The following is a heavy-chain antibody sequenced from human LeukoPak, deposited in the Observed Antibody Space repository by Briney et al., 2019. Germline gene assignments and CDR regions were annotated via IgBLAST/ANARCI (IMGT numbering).Heavy chain of an antibody. CDR2: IYYSGST. CDR3: ARGQRGYDSAFDY. V-gene: IGHV4-31*03. Sequence: SQTLSLTCTVSGGSISSGCLYWIWLHQNPGKGLEWIGYIYYSGSTYYNPSLKSRVTISVDTSKNQFSLKLSSVTAADTAVYYCARGQRGYDSAFDYWGQGTLVTVSS. D-gene: IGHD5-12*01. CDR1: GGSISSGCLY. J-gene: IGHJ4*02.